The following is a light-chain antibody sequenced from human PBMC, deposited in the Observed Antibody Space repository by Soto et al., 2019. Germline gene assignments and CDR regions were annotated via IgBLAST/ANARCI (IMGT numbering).Light chain of an antibody. CDR3: QQYGRSTGT. CDR2: GAS. CDR1: QSVIGN. V-gene: IGKV3-20*01. Sequence: SPEDKAPLSCRACQSVIGNVAWYHLKRGQAPMLLFDGASSRATGIADRLGGSGSGTVSLLTISILEEDYFVFYYCQQYGRSTGTFGQGTKVDIK. J-gene: IGKJ1*01.